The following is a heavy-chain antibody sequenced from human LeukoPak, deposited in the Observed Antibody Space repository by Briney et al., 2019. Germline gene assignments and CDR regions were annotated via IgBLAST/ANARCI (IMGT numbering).Heavy chain of an antibody. CDR1: GFTFSSYS. Sequence: GGSLRLSCAASGFTFSSYSMNWVRQAPGKGLEWVAVISDDGSKKDHVDSVKGRFTISRDNSKNTLYVQMNSLRTEDTAVYYCARSESSAWHNFDYWGQGTLVTVSS. CDR3: ARSESSAWHNFDY. D-gene: IGHD6-19*01. CDR2: ISDDGSKK. J-gene: IGHJ4*02. V-gene: IGHV3-30*03.